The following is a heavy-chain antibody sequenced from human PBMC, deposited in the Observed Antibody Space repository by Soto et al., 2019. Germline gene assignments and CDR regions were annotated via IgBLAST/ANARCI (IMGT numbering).Heavy chain of an antibody. V-gene: IGHV4-31*03. CDR3: ARAGRALYYYGMDV. J-gene: IGHJ6*02. D-gene: IGHD1-26*01. CDR2: IYYSGST. CDR1: GGSISSGGYY. Sequence: SETLSLTCTVSGGSISSGGYYWSWIRQHPGKGLEWIGYIYYSGSTYYNPSLKSRVTISADTSKNQFSLKLSSVTAADTAVYYCARAGRALYYYGMDVWGQGTTVTVSS.